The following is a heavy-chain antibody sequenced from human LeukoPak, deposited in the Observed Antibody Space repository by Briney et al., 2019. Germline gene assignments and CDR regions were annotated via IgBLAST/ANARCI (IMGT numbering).Heavy chain of an antibody. D-gene: IGHD3-3*01. J-gene: IGHJ5*02. CDR2: IIPIFGTA. CDR1: GYTFTSYG. Sequence: SVKVSCKASGYTFTSYGISWVRQAPGQGLEWMGGIIPIFGTANYAQKFQGRVTITADKSTSTAYMELSSLRSEDTAVYYCARSLGKKYDFWSGYLGWFDPWGQGTLVTVSS. V-gene: IGHV1-69*06. CDR3: ARSLGKKYDFWSGYLGWFDP.